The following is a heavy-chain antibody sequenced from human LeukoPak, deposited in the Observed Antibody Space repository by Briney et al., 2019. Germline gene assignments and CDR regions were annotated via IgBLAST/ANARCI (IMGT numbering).Heavy chain of an antibody. D-gene: IGHD2-21*01. V-gene: IGHV1-2*02. J-gene: IGHJ5*02. CDR3: AREFNGGVYCGGDCYYGFDP. CDR1: GYTFTGYY. Sequence: ASVKVSCKASGYTFTGYYMHWVRQAPGQGLEWMGWINPNSGGTNYAQKFQGRVTMTRDTSISTAYMELRSLRSDDTAVYYCAREFNGGVYCGGDCYYGFDPWGQGTLVTVSS. CDR2: INPNSGGT.